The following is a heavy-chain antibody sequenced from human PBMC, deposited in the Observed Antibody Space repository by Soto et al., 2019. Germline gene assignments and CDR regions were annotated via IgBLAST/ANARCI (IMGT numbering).Heavy chain of an antibody. CDR2: ISSGGSPI. D-gene: IGHD2-15*01. Sequence: QVQLVESGGGLVKPGGSLRLSCAASGFTFSDYYMSWIRQAPGKGLEWVSYISSGGSPIYYTDSVKGRFTISRDNAENSLYLQMNSLRAEDTAVYYCARDPRYCSGGNCYSAGKDHYYYYVDVWGKGTTVTVSS. J-gene: IGHJ6*03. CDR1: GFTFSDYY. V-gene: IGHV3-11*01. CDR3: ARDPRYCSGGNCYSAGKDHYYYYVDV.